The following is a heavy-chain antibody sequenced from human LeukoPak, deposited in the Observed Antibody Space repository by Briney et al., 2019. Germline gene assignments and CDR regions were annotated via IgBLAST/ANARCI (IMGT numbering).Heavy chain of an antibody. CDR1: GFTFCSYG. D-gene: IGHD4-17*01. CDR2: ISDSGVT. J-gene: IGHJ4*02. Sequence: GGSLRLSCAASGFTFCSYGMNWVRQAPGRGLEWVSAISDSGVTNYPDSVRGRFTISRDNSKNTLYLQMNSLRAEDTAVYYCARAFNGDYTVAYFDYWGQGTLVTVSS. CDR3: ARAFNGDYTVAYFDY. V-gene: IGHV3-23*01.